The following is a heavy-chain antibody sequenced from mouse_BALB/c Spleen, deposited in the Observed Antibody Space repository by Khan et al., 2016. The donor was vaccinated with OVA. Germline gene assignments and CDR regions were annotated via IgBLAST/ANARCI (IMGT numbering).Heavy chain of an antibody. J-gene: IGHJ4*01. CDR2: ILGGGST. V-gene: IGHV2-6-5*01. Sequence: QVQLKQSGPGLVAPSQNLSITCTVTGFSLSDDGVSWIRQPLGKGLVWLGVILGGGSTYYNSALKSRLSISKDNSKSQVFFKMSSLQSDDTAMYYCAKEGWSYNYAMDYWGQGTSVTVSS. CDR3: AKEGWSYNYAMDY. CDR1: GFSLSDDG. D-gene: IGHD2-12*01.